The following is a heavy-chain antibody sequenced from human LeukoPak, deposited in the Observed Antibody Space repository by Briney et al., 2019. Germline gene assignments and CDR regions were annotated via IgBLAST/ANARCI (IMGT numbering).Heavy chain of an antibody. Sequence: GGSLRLSCTASGFTFSSYWMSWVRQAPGKGLEWVANIKQDESEKYYADSVKGRFTISRDNSKNTLYLQMNSLRAEDTAVYYCARDRGYSSSWPLDYWGQGTLVTVSS. J-gene: IGHJ4*02. V-gene: IGHV3-7*01. CDR1: GFTFSSYW. CDR2: IKQDESEK. CDR3: ARDRGYSSSWPLDY. D-gene: IGHD6-13*01.